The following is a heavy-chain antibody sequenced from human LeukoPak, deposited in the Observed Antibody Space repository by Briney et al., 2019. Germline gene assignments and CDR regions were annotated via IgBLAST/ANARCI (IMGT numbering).Heavy chain of an antibody. J-gene: IGHJ3*02. D-gene: IGHD3-22*01. V-gene: IGHV3-7*04. CDR2: IKQDGSGK. CDR3: ARALYDSSGYCGEAFDI. Sequence: GGSLRLSCAASGFTFSSYWMSWVRQAPGKGLEWVANIKQDGSGKYYVDSVKGRFTISRDNAKNSLYLQMNSLRAEDTAVYYCARALYDSSGYCGEAFDIWGQGTMVTVSS. CDR1: GFTFSSYW.